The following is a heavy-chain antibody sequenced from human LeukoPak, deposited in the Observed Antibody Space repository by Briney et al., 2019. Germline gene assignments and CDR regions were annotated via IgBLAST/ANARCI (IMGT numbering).Heavy chain of an antibody. CDR3: GRNGAYSLDY. Sequence: SETLSLTCAVSGGSISSGCWWSWVRQPPGKGLEWIGEIFHSGRTNYNPSLKSRVTISVDKSKNQFSLKLSTVTAADTAVYYCGRNGAYSLDYWGQGTLVTVSS. CDR2: IFHSGRT. D-gene: IGHD6-13*01. J-gene: IGHJ4*02. V-gene: IGHV4-4*02. CDR1: GGSISSGCW.